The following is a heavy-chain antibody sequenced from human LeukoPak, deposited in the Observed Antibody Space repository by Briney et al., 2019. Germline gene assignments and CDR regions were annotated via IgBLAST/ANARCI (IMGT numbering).Heavy chain of an antibody. CDR1: GFTFDDYA. CDR2: ISWNSGSI. V-gene: IGHV3-9*01. Sequence: GGSLRLSCAASGFTFDDYAMHWVRQAPGKGLEWVSGISWNSGSIGYAVSVKGRFTISRDNAKNSLYLQMNSLRAEDTALYYCAKDGSDYGDYNRFDYWGQGTLVTVSS. J-gene: IGHJ4*02. CDR3: AKDGSDYGDYNRFDY. D-gene: IGHD4-17*01.